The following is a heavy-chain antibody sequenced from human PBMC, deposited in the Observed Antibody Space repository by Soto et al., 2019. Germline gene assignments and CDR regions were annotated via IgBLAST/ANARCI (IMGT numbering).Heavy chain of an antibody. Sequence: SETLSLTCTVSGGSISSSNYYWGWIRQPPGKGLEWIGSIYYSGSTYYNPSLKSRVTISVDTSKNQFSLKLSSVTAADTAVYSCASVMKTGTYKGALDYWGQGTLVTVSS. J-gene: IGHJ4*02. CDR1: GGSISSSNYY. CDR3: ASVMKTGTYKGALDY. D-gene: IGHD1-7*01. V-gene: IGHV4-39*01. CDR2: IYYSGST.